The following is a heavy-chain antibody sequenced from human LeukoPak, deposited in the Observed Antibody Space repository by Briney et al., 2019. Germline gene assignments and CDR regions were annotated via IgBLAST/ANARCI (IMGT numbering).Heavy chain of an antibody. V-gene: IGHV3-23*01. J-gene: IGHJ5*02. Sequence: GGSLRLSCAASGFTFSSFAMTWVRQAPGKGLEWVSGISGSGASTYYADSVKGRFTISRDNSKNTLYLQMNSLRAEDTAVYYCAKSPVYCSSISRYENWFDPWGQGTLVTVSS. D-gene: IGHD2-2*01. CDR3: AKSPVYCSSISRYENWFDP. CDR1: GFTFSSFA. CDR2: ISGSGAST.